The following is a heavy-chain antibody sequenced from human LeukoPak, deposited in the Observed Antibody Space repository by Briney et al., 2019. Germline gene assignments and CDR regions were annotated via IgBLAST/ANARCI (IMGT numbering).Heavy chain of an antibody. Sequence: SETLSLTCAVPGGSISSGGYSWSWIRQPPGTGLEWIGYIYHSGSTYYNPSLKSRVTISVDRSKNQFSLKLSSVTAADTAVYYCARVSEDLTAFDIWAKGQWSPSLQ. CDR1: GGSISSGGYS. V-gene: IGHV4-30-2*01. CDR2: IYHSGST. D-gene: IGHD2-15*01. CDR3: ARVSEDLTAFDI. J-gene: IGHJ3*02.